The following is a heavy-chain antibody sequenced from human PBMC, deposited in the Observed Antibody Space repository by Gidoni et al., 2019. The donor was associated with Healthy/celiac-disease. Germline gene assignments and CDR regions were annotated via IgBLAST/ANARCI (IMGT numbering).Heavy chain of an antibody. CDR2: ISWNRGSI. CDR3: ARSGTGNYFDY. D-gene: IGHD3-10*01. V-gene: IGHV3-9*01. Sequence: EVQLVESGGGLVQPGRSLRLSCAASGFTFDDYAMHWVRQAPGKGLEWVLGISWNRGSIGYADSVKGRFTISRDNAKNSLYLQMNSLRAEDTALYYCARSGTGNYFDYWGQGTLVTVSS. CDR1: GFTFDDYA. J-gene: IGHJ4*02.